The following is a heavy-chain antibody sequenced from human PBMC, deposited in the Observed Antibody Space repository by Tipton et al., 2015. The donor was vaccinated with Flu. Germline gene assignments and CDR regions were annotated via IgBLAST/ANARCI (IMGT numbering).Heavy chain of an antibody. CDR3: AKVRDGDFGDLDS. CDR2: ITGYGTTK. D-gene: IGHD4-17*01. Sequence: GSLRLSCVTSGFIFTNHALAWVRQAPGKGLEWVSAITGYGTTKYYADSVKGRFVISRDSSRNTLYLQLNSLRAEDTAKYYCAKVRDGDFGDLDSWGQGTLVTVSS. CDR1: GFIFTNHA. J-gene: IGHJ4*02. V-gene: IGHV3-23*01.